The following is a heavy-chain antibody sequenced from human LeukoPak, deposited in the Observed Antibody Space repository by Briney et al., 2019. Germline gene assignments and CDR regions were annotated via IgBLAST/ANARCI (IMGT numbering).Heavy chain of an antibody. V-gene: IGHV4-4*07. CDR2: IHTSGST. J-gene: IGHJ4*02. CDR3: ARDRSPGVVRGAYFDS. CDR1: GDSLSSSY. D-gene: IGHD3-10*01. Sequence: SETLSLTCTVSGDSLSSSYWSWIRQPAGQRLEWIGHIHTSGSTHYNPSLKSRLTMSVDTSKNQFSLNLTSVTAADTAVYYCARDRSPGVVRGAYFDSWGQGTLVTVSS.